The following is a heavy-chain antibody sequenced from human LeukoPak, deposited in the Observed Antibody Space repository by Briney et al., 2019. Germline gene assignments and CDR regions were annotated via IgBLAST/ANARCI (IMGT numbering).Heavy chain of an antibody. Sequence: ASVKVSCKASGYTFTGYYMHWVRQAPGQGLEWMGWINPNSGGTNYAQKFQGRVTMTRDTSISTAYMELSRLRSDDTAVYYCARTPYYGDYVLDYWGQGTLVTLSS. CDR1: GYTFTGYY. V-gene: IGHV1-2*02. CDR2: INPNSGGT. J-gene: IGHJ4*02. CDR3: ARTPYYGDYVLDY. D-gene: IGHD4-17*01.